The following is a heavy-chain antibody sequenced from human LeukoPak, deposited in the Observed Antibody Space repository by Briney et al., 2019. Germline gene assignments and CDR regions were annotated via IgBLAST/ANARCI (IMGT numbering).Heavy chain of an antibody. J-gene: IGHJ4*02. V-gene: IGHV3-21*01. D-gene: IGHD5-18*01. CDR1: GFTFRLFG. CDR2: ISTSSSYI. CDR3: ARRATTERGHSYGLDY. Sequence: GGSLRLSCAASGFTFRLFGMHWVRQAPGKGLEWVSSISTSSSYIYYADSLKGRFTISRDNAKNSLYLQMSSLRVEDTAVYYCARRATTERGHSYGLDYWGQGTLVTVSS.